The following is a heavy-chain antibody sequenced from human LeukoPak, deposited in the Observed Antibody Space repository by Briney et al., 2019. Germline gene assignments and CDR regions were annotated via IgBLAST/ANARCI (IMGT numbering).Heavy chain of an antibody. CDR2: ISAYNGNA. D-gene: IGHD6-19*01. CDR1: GYTFTSYG. CDR3: ARGDIAVAGQAYVFDY. J-gene: IGHJ4*02. V-gene: IGHV1-18*01. Sequence: GASVKVSCKASGYTFTSYGISWVRQAPGQGLEWMGWISAYNGNANYAQKLQGRVTMTTDTSTSTAYMELRSLRSDDTAVYYCARGDIAVAGQAYVFDYWGQGTLVTVSS.